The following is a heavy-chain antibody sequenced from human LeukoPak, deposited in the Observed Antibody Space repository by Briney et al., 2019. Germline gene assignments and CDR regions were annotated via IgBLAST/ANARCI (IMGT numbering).Heavy chain of an antibody. CDR2: IYTSGST. D-gene: IGHD3-3*01. J-gene: IGHJ4*02. CDR1: GGSISSGSYY. CDR3: ARDSEWQPIDY. V-gene: IGHV4-61*02. Sequence: TLSLTCTVSGGSISSGSYYWSWIRQPAGKGLEWTGRIYTSGSTNYNPSLKSRVTISVDTSKNQFSLKPSSVTAADTAVYYCARDSEWQPIDYWGQGTLVTVSS.